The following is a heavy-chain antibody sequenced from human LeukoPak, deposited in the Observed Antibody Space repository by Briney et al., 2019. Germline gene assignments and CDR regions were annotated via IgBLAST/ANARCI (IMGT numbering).Heavy chain of an antibody. CDR2: IYYSGST. J-gene: IGHJ4*02. CDR3: ARAPLGRIDY. Sequence: PSETLSLTCTVSGGSISSYYWSWIRQPPGKGLEWIGYIYYSGSTNYNPSLKSRVTISVDTSKNQLSLKLSSVTAADTAVYYCARAPLGRIDYWGQGTLVTVSS. CDR1: GGSISSYY. D-gene: IGHD3-16*01. V-gene: IGHV4-59*08.